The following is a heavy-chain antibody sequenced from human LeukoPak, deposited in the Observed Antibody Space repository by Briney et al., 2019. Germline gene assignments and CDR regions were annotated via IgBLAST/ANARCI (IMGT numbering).Heavy chain of an antibody. CDR2: ISYDGSNK. Sequence: GGSLRLSCAASGFTFSSYGMHWVRQAPGKGLEWVAVISYDGSNKYYADSVKGRFTISRDNAKNTVYLQMNSLRAEDTGVYYCARGFYYDFWSGDYWGQGALVTVSS. CDR1: GFTFSSYG. V-gene: IGHV3-30*03. J-gene: IGHJ4*02. CDR3: ARGFYYDFWSGDY. D-gene: IGHD3-3*01.